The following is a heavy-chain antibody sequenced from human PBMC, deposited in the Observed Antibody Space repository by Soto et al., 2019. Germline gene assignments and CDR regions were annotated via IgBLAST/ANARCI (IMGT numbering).Heavy chain of an antibody. CDR2: ISGGSSTI. CDR1: GFTFSSYS. Sequence: GGSLRLSCAASGFTFSSYSMNWVRQAPGKGLEWVSYISGGSSTIYYADSVKGRFTISRDNAKNSLHLQMNSLRAEDTAVYYCARDAVTDIGPFDYWGQGTLVTVSS. J-gene: IGHJ4*02. CDR3: ARDAVTDIGPFDY. V-gene: IGHV3-48*01. D-gene: IGHD2-21*02.